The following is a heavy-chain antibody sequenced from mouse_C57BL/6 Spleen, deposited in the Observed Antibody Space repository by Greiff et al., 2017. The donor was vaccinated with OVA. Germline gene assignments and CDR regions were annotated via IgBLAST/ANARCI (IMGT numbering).Heavy chain of an antibody. CDR1: GYTFTNYW. D-gene: IGHD2-4*01. J-gene: IGHJ1*03. V-gene: IGHV1-63*01. Sequence: QVQLMQSGAELVRPGTSVKMSCKASGYTFTNYWIGWAKQRPGHGLEWIGDIYPGGGYTNYNEKFKGKATLTADKSSSTAYMQFSSLTSEDSAIYYCARRGYYDSWYFDVWGTGTTVTVSS. CDR2: IYPGGGYT. CDR3: ARRGYYDSWYFDV.